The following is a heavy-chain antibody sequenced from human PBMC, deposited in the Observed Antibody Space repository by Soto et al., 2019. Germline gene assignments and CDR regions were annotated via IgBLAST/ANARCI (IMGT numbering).Heavy chain of an antibody. D-gene: IGHD3-10*01. V-gene: IGHV4-30-2*01. J-gene: IGHJ4*02. CDR1: GGSMRGGDYS. CDR2: IYYSGNT. Sequence: PSGTLSLTGAVAGGSMRGGDYSWSWIRQPPGKGLEWIGYIYYSGNTYYNPSLKSRVTISVDRSKNQFSLKLSSVTAADTAVYYCASEAGNHYGSGSLFDYWGQGILVTVSS. CDR3: ASEAGNHYGSGSLFDY.